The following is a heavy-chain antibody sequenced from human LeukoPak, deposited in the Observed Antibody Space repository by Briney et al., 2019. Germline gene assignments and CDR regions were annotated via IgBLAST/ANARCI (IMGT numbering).Heavy chain of an antibody. D-gene: IGHD2-21*01. CDR2: VSAYNGKT. Sequence: ASVKVSCKASGYTFISHGISWARQAPGQGLEWMGWVSAYNGKTNYVQKFEGRVTMTTDTLTSTAYMELGSLRSDDTAVYYCASCSGECFDGMDVWGQGPRSSSP. CDR1: GYTFISHG. J-gene: IGHJ6*02. V-gene: IGHV1-18*01. CDR3: ASCSGECFDGMDV.